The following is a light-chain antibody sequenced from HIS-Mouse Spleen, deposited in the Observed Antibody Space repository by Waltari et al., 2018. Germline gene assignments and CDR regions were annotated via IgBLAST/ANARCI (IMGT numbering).Light chain of an antibody. CDR2: EGS. J-gene: IGLJ2*01. CDR3: CSYAGSSTFEV. CDR1: SSDVGSYNL. Sequence: QSALTQPASVSGSPGQSITIPCTGTSSDVGSYNLVSWYQQHPGKAPKLMIYEGSKRTSGVSNRFSGSKSGNTASLTISGLQAEDEADYYCCSYAGSSTFEVFGGGTKLTVL. V-gene: IGLV2-23*03.